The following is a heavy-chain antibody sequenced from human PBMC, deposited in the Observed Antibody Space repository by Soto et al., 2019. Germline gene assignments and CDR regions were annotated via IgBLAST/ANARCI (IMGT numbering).Heavy chain of an antibody. CDR3: AKDSPRSFYDILTGYYDY. D-gene: IGHD3-9*01. J-gene: IGHJ4*02. CDR2: ISGSGGST. V-gene: IGHV3-23*01. Sequence: PGGSLRLSCAASGFTFSSYAMSWVRQAPGKGLEWVSAISGSGGSTYYADSVKGRFTISGDNSKNTLYLQMNSLRAEDTAVYYCAKDSPRSFYDILTGYYDYWGQGTLVTVSS. CDR1: GFTFSSYA.